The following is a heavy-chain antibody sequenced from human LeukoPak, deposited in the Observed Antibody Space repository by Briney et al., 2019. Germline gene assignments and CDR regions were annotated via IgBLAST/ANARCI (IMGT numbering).Heavy chain of an antibody. CDR3: AKEKTGKFDFDS. CDR2: LSGDGGGS. V-gene: IGHV3-23*01. Sequence: PGGSLRLSCAASGITIRTYAMSWVRQAPGKGLEWVSSLSGDGGGSYYADSVKGQVTVSRDDSKNTLYLQMNSLRAEDTAIYYCAKEKTGKFDFDSWGQGTLVTVSS. CDR1: GITIRTYA. D-gene: IGHD3-10*01. J-gene: IGHJ4*02.